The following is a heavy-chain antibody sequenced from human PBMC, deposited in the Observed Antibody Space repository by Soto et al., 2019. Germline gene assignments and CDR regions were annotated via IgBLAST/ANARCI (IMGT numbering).Heavy chain of an antibody. CDR1: RFTFSSYG. D-gene: IGHD2-21*02. CDR3: ASAYCGGDCSFIDYYGVDV. Sequence: GGSLRLSCVASRFTFSSYGMHWVRQAPGKGLEWVAVIWCDGDNKYYADSVKGRFTISRDNSKNTLYLQMNSLRAEDTAVYYCASAYCGGDCSFIDYYGVDVWGQGTTVTVSS. V-gene: IGHV3-33*01. J-gene: IGHJ6*02. CDR2: IWCDGDNK.